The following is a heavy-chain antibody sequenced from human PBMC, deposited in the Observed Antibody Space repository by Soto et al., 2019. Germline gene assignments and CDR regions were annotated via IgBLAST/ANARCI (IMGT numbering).Heavy chain of an antibody. D-gene: IGHD6-13*01. CDR1: GGSFSGYY. Sequence: SETLSLTCAVYGGSFSGYYWSWIRQPPGKGLEWIGEINHSGSTNYNPSLKSRVTISVDTSKNQFSLKLSSVTAADTAVYYCARDLTAAAVPYFDYWGQGTLVTVSS. CDR3: ARDLTAAAVPYFDY. J-gene: IGHJ4*02. V-gene: IGHV4-34*01. CDR2: INHSGST.